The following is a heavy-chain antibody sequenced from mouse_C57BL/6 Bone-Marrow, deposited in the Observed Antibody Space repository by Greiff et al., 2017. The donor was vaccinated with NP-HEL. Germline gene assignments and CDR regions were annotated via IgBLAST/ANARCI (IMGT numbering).Heavy chain of an antibody. J-gene: IGHJ4*01. CDR3: ARGIYYDPYAMDY. V-gene: IGHV1-54*01. CDR1: GYAFTNYL. CDR2: INPGSGGT. Sequence: QVQLKESGAELVRPGTSVKVSCKASGYAFTNYLIEWVKQRPGQGLEWIGVINPGSGGTNYNEKFKGKATLTADKSSSTAYMQLSSLTSEDSAVYFCARGIYYDPYAMDYWGQGTSVTVSS. D-gene: IGHD2-4*01.